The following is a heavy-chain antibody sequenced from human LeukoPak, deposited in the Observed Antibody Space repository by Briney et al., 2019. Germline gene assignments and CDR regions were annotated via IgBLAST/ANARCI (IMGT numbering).Heavy chain of an antibody. CDR1: GFTFSTYT. CDR3: VRVSGRLERQSDLDY. CDR2: ICPRSTYI. J-gene: IGHJ4*02. D-gene: IGHD1-1*01. Sequence: PGGSLRLSCAASGFTFSTYTMNWVRQAPGKGLEWVSSICPRSTYIYYGDPVKGRFTISGDNAENSLSLQMDSLRAEDTAVYYCVRVSGRLERQSDLDYWGQGTLVTVSS. V-gene: IGHV3-21*01.